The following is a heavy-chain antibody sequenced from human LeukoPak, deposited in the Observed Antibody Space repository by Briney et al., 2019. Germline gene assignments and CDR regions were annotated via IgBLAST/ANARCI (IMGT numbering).Heavy chain of an antibody. D-gene: IGHD6-19*01. CDR3: AKEGSRIAVAGKGFDY. CDR2: ISFDGSNK. J-gene: IGHJ4*02. CDR1: GFSFSEYG. Sequence: PGRSLRLSCAASGFSFSEYGMHWIRQAPGKGLEWVAAISFDGSNKEYVDSVKGRFTISRDNAKNSLYLQMNSLRAEDTALYYCAKEGSRIAVAGKGFDYWGQGTLVTVSS. V-gene: IGHV3-30*18.